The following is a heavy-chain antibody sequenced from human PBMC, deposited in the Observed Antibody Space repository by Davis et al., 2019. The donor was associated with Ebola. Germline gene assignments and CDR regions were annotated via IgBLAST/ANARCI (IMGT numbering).Heavy chain of an antibody. CDR3: ASMGI. CDR1: GFTFDDYA. Sequence: PGGSLRLSCAASGFTFDDYAMHWVRQAPGKGLEWVSGISWNSGSIGYADSVKGRFTISRDNAKNSLYLQMNSLRAEDTALYYCASMGIWGQGTLVTVSS. CDR2: ISWNSGSI. D-gene: IGHD7-27*01. V-gene: IGHV3-9*01. J-gene: IGHJ4*02.